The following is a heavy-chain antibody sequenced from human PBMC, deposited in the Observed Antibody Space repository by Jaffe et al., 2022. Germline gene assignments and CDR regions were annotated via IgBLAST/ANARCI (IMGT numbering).Heavy chain of an antibody. CDR2: INHSGST. J-gene: IGHJ5*02. CDR1: GGSFSGYY. V-gene: IGHV4-34*01. D-gene: IGHD3-10*01. Sequence: QVQLQQWGAGLLKPSETLSLTCAVYGGSFSGYYWSWIRQPPGKGLEWIGEINHSGSTNYNPSLKSRVTISVDTSKNQFSLKLSSVTAADTAVYYCATRKNLLLWFHNWFDPWGQGTLVTVSS. CDR3: ATRKNLLLWFHNWFDP.